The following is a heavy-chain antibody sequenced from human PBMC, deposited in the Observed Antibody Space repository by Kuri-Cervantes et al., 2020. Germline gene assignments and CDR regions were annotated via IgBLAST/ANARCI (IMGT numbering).Heavy chain of an antibody. CDR1: GFTFSSYG. CDR2: ISYDGSNK. V-gene: IGHV3-30*03. D-gene: IGHD6-6*01. Sequence: GGSLRLSCAASGFTFSSYGMHWVRQAPGKGLEWVAVISYDGSNKYYADSVKGRFTISRDNSKNTLYLQMNSLRAEDTAVYYCDRARARVDAFDIWGQGTKVTVSS. J-gene: IGHJ3*02. CDR3: DRARARVDAFDI.